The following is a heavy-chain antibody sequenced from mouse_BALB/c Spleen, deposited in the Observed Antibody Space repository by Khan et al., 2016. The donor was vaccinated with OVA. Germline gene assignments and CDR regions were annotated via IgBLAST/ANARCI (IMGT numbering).Heavy chain of an antibody. CDR3: ARQGGYYGNPYAMDY. D-gene: IGHD2-1*01. J-gene: IGHJ4*01. CDR1: GFTFSSYS. V-gene: IGHV5-9-3*01. CDR2: ISSGGSYT. Sequence: EVELVESGGGLVKPGGSLKLSCAASGFTFSSYSMSWVRQTPEKRLEWVATISSGGSYTYSPDSVKGRFTISRDNAKNTLYLQMSSLRYEDTAMYSCARQGGYYGNPYAMDYWGQGTSVTVSS.